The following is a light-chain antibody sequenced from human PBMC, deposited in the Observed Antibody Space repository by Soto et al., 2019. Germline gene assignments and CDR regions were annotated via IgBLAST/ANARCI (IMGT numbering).Light chain of an antibody. Sequence: EIVMTQSPATLSVSPGDSVALSYRASQSINNHLAWYQRRPGQAPRLLIYGVSTRATDITARVSGSGSGTEFTLTISTLQSEDLAVYYCQQYDNGLRTFGQGTKVDIK. V-gene: IGKV3-15*01. CDR1: QSINNH. J-gene: IGKJ1*01. CDR3: QQYDNGLRT. CDR2: GVS.